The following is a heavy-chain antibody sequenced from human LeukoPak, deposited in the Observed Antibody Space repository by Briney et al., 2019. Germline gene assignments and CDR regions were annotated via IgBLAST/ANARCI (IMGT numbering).Heavy chain of an antibody. CDR3: ATDLWGIVGAHFDY. D-gene: IGHD1-26*01. CDR2: FDPEDGET. Sequence: ASVKVSCKVSGYTLTELSMRWVRQAPGKGLEWMGGFDPEDGETIYAQKFQGRVTMTEDTSTDTAYMELSSLRSEDTAVYYCATDLWGIVGAHFDYWGQGTLVTVSS. CDR1: GYTLTELS. V-gene: IGHV1-24*01. J-gene: IGHJ4*02.